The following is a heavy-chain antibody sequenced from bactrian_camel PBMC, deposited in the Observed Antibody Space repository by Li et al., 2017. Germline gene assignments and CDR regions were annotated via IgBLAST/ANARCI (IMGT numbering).Heavy chain of an antibody. D-gene: IGHD4*01. V-gene: IGHV3S40*01. CDR2: ISSGGGRT. Sequence: VQLVESGGDLVQPGGSLRLSCAASGFTFGDYAMSWARQAPGKGLEWVSAISSGGGRTYYANSVKGRFTISQDYAKNTVSLQMTRLKPEDTARYYCAATVLVWGKSACSSSRARGTQVTVS. CDR1: GFTFGDYA. J-gene: IGHJ4*01.